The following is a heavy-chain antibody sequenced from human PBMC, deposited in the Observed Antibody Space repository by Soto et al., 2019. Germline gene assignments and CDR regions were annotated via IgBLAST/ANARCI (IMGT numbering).Heavy chain of an antibody. CDR1: GFTFSSYG. Sequence: QVQLVESGGGVVQPGRSLRLSCAASGFTFSSYGMHWVRQAPGKGLEWVAVISYDGSNKYYADSVKGRFTISRDNSKNTLYLQMNILRAEDTAGYYCAKDRNPFLEWSRSYYFDYCGQGTLVTGSS. CDR3: AKDRNPFLEWSRSYYFDY. V-gene: IGHV3-30*18. J-gene: IGHJ4*02. D-gene: IGHD3-3*02. CDR2: ISYDGSNK.